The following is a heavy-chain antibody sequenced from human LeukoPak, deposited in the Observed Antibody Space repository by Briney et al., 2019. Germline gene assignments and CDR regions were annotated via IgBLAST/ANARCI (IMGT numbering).Heavy chain of an antibody. D-gene: IGHD3-10*01. CDR1: GGTFISYA. CDR2: IIPIFGTA. V-gene: IGHV1-69*13. J-gene: IGHJ4*02. CDR3: ASSTRSGSYYPEFDN. Sequence: SVKVSCKASGGTFISYAISWVRQAPGQGLEWMGGIIPIFGTANYAQKFQGRVTITADESTSTAYMELSSLRSEDTAVYYCASSTRSGSYYPEFDNWGQGTLVTVSS.